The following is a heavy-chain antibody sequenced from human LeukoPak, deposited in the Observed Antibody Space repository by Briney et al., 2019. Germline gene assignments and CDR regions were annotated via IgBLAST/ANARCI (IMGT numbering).Heavy chain of an antibody. D-gene: IGHD3-16*01. J-gene: IGHJ4*02. Sequence: GGSLRLSCAASGFTFNRYGMHWVRQAPGKGLEWVAVISYDGSNKYYADSVKGRFTISRDNSKNTLYLQMNSLRADDTAVYYCAKSALAGGFDYWGQGTLVTVSS. CDR1: GFTFNRYG. CDR2: ISYDGSNK. CDR3: AKSALAGGFDY. V-gene: IGHV3-30*18.